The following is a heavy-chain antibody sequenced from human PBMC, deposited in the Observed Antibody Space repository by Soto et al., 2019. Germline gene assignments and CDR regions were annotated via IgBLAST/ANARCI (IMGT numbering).Heavy chain of an antibody. J-gene: IGHJ5*02. CDR3: ARVGKVVAATAWSVWFDP. V-gene: IGHV3-11*06. CDR2: ISSSSSYT. CDR1: GFTFSDYY. D-gene: IGHD2-15*01. Sequence: PGGSLRLSCAASGFTFSDYYMSWIRQAPGKGLEWVSYISSSSSYTNYADSVKGRFTIPRDNAKNSLYLQMNSLRAEDTAVYYCARVGKVVAATAWSVWFDPWGQGTLVTVSS.